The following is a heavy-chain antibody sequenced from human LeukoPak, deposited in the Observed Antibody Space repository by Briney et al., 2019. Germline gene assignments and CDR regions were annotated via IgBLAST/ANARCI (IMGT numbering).Heavy chain of an antibody. CDR3: TTAPAAVDY. CDR1: GFTFSNAW. J-gene: IGHJ4*02. V-gene: IGHV3-15*01. Sequence: GWSLRLSCAASGFTFSNAWMSWVRQAPGKGLEWVGRIKSKSDGGTTDYPAPVKDRFTISRDDSKTTLYLQMNSLTTDDTAVYYCTTAPAAVDYWGQGTLVTVSS. D-gene: IGHD6-25*01. CDR2: IKSKSDGGTT.